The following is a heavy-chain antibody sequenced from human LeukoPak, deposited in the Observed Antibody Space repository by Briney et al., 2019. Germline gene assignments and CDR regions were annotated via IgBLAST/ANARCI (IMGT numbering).Heavy chain of an antibody. V-gene: IGHV3-21*01. CDR1: GFTFSSYS. CDR3: ARVLRYFDWLLYGEREGYFDY. J-gene: IGHJ4*02. Sequence: PGGSLRLSCAASGFTFSSYSMNWVRQAPGKGLEWVSSISSSSSYIYYADSVKGRFTISRDNAKNSLYLQMNSLRAEDTAVYYCARVLRYFDWLLYGEREGYFDYWGQGTLVTVSS. CDR2: ISSSSSYI. D-gene: IGHD3-9*01.